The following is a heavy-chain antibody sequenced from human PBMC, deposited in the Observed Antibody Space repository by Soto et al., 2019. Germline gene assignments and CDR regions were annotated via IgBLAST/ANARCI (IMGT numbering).Heavy chain of an antibody. CDR2: INHSGST. D-gene: IGHD3-10*01. CDR3: ARIGAMVRGASSPFDY. V-gene: IGHV4-34*01. J-gene: IGHJ4*02. CDR1: GGSFSGYY. Sequence: PSETLSLTCAVYGGSFSGYYWSWIRQPPGKGLEWIGEINHSGSTNYNPSLKSRVTISVDTSKNQFSLKLSSVTAADTAVYYCARIGAMVRGASSPFDYWGQGTLVTVSS.